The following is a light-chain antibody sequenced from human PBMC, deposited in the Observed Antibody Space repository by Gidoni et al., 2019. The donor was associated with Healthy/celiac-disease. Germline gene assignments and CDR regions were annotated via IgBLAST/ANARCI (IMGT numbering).Light chain of an antibody. CDR2: LGS. J-gene: IGKJ4*01. Sequence: DIVMTQSPLSLLVTPGAPASLSCRSSQSLLHSNGYNYLDWYLQKPGQSPQLLIYLGSNRASGVPDRFSGSGSGTDFTLKISRVEAEDVGVYYCMQALQTPLTFGGGTKVEIK. V-gene: IGKV2-28*01. CDR1: QSLLHSNGYNY. CDR3: MQALQTPLT.